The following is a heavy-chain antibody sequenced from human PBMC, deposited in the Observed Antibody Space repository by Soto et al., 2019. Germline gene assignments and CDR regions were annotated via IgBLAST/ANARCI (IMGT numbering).Heavy chain of an antibody. J-gene: IGHJ4*02. V-gene: IGHV4-30-4*01. CDR3: ARGPAGDKVDY. CDR1: GGSISSGGYF. D-gene: IGHD7-27*01. Sequence: QVQLQESGPGLVEPSQTLSLTCTVSGGSISSGGYFWSWIRQPPGKGLEWIGHVYNIGSTYSNPSLTSRVTRSVDTPKNQFSLRLSFVTAADTAVYYCARGPAGDKVDYWGQGTLVTVSS. CDR2: VYNIGST.